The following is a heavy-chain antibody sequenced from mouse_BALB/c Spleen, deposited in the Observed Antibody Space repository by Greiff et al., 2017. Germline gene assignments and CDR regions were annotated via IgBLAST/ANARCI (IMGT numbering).Heavy chain of an antibody. CDR1: GYSITSDYA. J-gene: IGHJ2*01. CDR2: ISYSGST. Sequence: VQLKESGPGLVKPSQSLSLTCTVTGYSITSDYAWNWIRQFPGNKLEWMGYISYSGSTSYNPSLKSRISITRDTSKNQFFLQLNSVTTEDTATYYCARLYGNYDYFDYWGQGTTLTVSS. V-gene: IGHV3-2*02. D-gene: IGHD2-1*01. CDR3: ARLYGNYDYFDY.